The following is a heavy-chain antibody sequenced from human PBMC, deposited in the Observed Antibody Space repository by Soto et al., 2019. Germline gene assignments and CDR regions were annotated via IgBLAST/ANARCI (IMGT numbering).Heavy chain of an antibody. CDR1: GGSISSEY. D-gene: IGHD2-15*01. Sequence: SETLSLTCTVSGGSISSEYWSWIRQTAGKGLEWLAYIYHSGSTNYNPSLKGRVTISIDTSRNQFSLKLTSVTAADTGIYYCVTDEDGSFIHYWGQGTLVTGFS. CDR3: VTDEDGSFIHY. V-gene: IGHV4-59*01. J-gene: IGHJ4*02. CDR2: IYHSGST.